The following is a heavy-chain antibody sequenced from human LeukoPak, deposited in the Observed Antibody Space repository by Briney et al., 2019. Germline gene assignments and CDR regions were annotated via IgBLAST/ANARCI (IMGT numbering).Heavy chain of an antibody. D-gene: IGHD5-18*01. CDR2: IYYSGST. CDR3: ARAPDTAMGENWFDP. J-gene: IGHJ5*02. Sequence: SETLSLTCTVSGGSISSYYWSWIRQPPGKGLEWIGYIYYSGSTNYNPSLKSRVTISVDTSKNQFSLKLSSVTAADTAVYYCARAPDTAMGENWFDPWGQGTLVTVSS. V-gene: IGHV4-59*01. CDR1: GGSISSYY.